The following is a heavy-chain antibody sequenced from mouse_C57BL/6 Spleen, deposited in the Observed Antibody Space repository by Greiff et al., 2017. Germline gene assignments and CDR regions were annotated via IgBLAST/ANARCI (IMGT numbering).Heavy chain of an antibody. D-gene: IGHD1-1*01. CDR2: IWWDADK. Sequence: VKLMESGPGILQPSQTLSLTCSFSGFSLSTFGMGVGWIRQPSGKGLEWLAHIWWDADKYYNPALKSRLTISKDTSKNQVILKIANVDTAETATYNGARMGDYYGSSRYFDVWGTGTTVTVSS. J-gene: IGHJ1*03. CDR3: ARMGDYYGSSRYFDV. CDR1: GFSLSTFGMG. V-gene: IGHV8-8*01.